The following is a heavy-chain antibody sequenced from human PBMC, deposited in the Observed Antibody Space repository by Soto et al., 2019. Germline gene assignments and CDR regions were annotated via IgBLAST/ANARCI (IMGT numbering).Heavy chain of an antibody. CDR3: ARGDPFRWLGEKVYYGMDV. V-gene: IGHV4-59*01. J-gene: IGHJ6*02. CDR2: IYYSGST. CDR1: GGSISSYY. D-gene: IGHD3-10*01. Sequence: QVQLQESGPGLVKPSETLSLTCTVSGGSISSYYWSWIRQPPGKGLEWIGYIYYSGSTNYNPSLKRRVTLSVDTSKNQFSLKLSSVTAADTAVYYCARGDPFRWLGEKVYYGMDVWGQGTTVTVSS.